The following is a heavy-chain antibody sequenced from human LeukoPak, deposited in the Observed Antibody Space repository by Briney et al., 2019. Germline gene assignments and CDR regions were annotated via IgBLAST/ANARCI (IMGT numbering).Heavy chain of an antibody. J-gene: IGHJ5*02. Sequence: ASVKVSCKASGYTFTSYGISWVRQAPGQGLEWMGWISAYNGNTDYAQKLQGRVTMTTDTSTSTAYMELRSLRSDDTAVYYCARDHYLGYCSGGSCYSGWFDPWGQGTLVTVSS. CDR1: GYTFTSYG. CDR2: ISAYNGNT. D-gene: IGHD2-15*01. CDR3: ARDHYLGYCSGGSCYSGWFDP. V-gene: IGHV1-18*01.